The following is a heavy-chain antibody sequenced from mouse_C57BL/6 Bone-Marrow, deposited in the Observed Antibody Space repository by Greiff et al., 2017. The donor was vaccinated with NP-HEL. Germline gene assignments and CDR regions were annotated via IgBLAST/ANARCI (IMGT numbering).Heavy chain of an antibody. CDR3: ARTYYDYTGYFDV. CDR2: IYPGSGNT. D-gene: IGHD2-4*01. V-gene: IGHV1-66*01. J-gene: IGHJ1*03. CDR1: GYSFTSYY. Sequence: QVQLQQSGPELVKPGASGYSFTSYYIHWVKQRPGQGLEWIGWIYPGSGNTKYNEKFKGKATLTADTSSSTAYMQLSSLTSEDSAVYYCARTYYDYTGYFDVWGTGTTVTVSS.